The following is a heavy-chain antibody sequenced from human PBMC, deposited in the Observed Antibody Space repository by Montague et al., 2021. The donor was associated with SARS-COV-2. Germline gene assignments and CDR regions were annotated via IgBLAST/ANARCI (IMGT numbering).Heavy chain of an antibody. D-gene: IGHD1-1*01. CDR3: ARAQNICFIANCVNYFDL. CDR2: ISGSGGST. J-gene: IGHJ4*02. Sequence: SLRLSCAASGFTFSSYAMSWVRQAPGKGLEWVSAISGSGGSTYYADSVKGRFTISRDNSKNTLYLQMNSLRAEDTAVYYCARAQNICFIANCVNYFDLWGLGALVSVSS. V-gene: IGHV3-23*01. CDR1: GFTFSSYA.